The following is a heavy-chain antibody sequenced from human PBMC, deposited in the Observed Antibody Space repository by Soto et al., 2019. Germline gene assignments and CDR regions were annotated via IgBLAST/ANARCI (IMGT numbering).Heavy chain of an antibody. D-gene: IGHD3-22*01. V-gene: IGHV1-46*01. CDR2: INPSGGST. Sequence: QVQLVQSGAEVKKPGASVKVSCKASGYTFTSYYMHWVRQAPGQGLEWMGIINPSGGSTSYAQKFQGRVTMTRDTSTSTVYMELSSLRSEDTAVYYCARDKARGVDYYDSSGYYPYYYGMDVW. CDR1: GYTFTSYY. CDR3: ARDKARGVDYYDSSGYYPYYYGMDV. J-gene: IGHJ6*01.